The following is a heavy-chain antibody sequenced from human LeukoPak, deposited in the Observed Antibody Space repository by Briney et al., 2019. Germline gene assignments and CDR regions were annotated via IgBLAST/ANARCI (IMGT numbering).Heavy chain of an antibody. J-gene: IGHJ4*02. Sequence: GGSLRLSCAASGFMFSSYVMTWVRQAPGKGLEWVSSISSSSSYIYYADSVKGRFTISRDNSKNTLYLQMNSLRAEDTAVYYCARDLYSVIAVAGPNFDYWGQGTLVTVSS. CDR2: ISSSSSYI. D-gene: IGHD6-19*01. CDR3: ARDLYSVIAVAGPNFDY. V-gene: IGHV3-21*01. CDR1: GFMFSSYV.